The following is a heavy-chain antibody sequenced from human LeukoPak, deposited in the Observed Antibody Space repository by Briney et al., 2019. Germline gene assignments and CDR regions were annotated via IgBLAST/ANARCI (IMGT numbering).Heavy chain of an antibody. CDR3: ARGSGDY. CDR1: GFTFSNAW. V-gene: IGHV3-7*04. J-gene: IGHJ4*02. CDR2: IKPDGSEK. Sequence: PGWSLRLSCAASGFTFSNAWMNWVRQAPGKGLEWVANIKPDGSEKYYVDSVKGRFTISRDNAKNSLYLQMTSLRAEDTAVYYCARGSGDYSGQGTLVTVST.